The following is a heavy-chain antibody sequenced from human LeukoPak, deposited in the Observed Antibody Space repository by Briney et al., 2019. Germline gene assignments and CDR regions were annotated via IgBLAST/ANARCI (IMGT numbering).Heavy chain of an antibody. CDR2: IWYDGSNK. CDR3: ARGVDYYENSGTIDY. Sequence: GGSLRLSCAASGFTFSDYGMHWVRQPPGKGLEWVAIIWYDGSNKKYEDSVKGRFTISRDNSKNTLYLQMNSLRAEDTAVYYCARGVDYYENSGTIDYWGQGTLVTVSS. D-gene: IGHD3-22*01. V-gene: IGHV3-33*08. CDR1: GFTFSDYG. J-gene: IGHJ4*02.